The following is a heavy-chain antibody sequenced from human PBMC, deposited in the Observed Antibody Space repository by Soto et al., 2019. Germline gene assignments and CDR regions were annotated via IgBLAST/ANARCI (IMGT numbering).Heavy chain of an antibody. V-gene: IGHV4-30-4*01. CDR2: IYYSGST. CDR1: VGSIRIFDDY. J-gene: IGHJ4*02. CDR3: ASDDYGTDY. D-gene: IGHD4-17*01. Sequence: PSETLSLTCTVSVGSIRIFDDYWSWIRQPPGKGLEWIGYIYYSGSTYYNPSLKSRVTISVDTSKNQFSLKLSSVTAADTAVYYCASDDYGTDYWGQGTLVTVSS.